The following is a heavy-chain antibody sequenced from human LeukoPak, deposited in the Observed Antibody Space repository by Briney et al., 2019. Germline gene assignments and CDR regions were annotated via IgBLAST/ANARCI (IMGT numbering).Heavy chain of an antibody. Sequence: GASVKVSCKASGYTFTSYGISWVRQAPGQGLEWMGWINPNSGGTNYAQKFQGRVTMTRDTSISTAYMELSRLRSDDTAVYYCARNARYNWNDGYYYYYMDVWGKGTTVTVSS. V-gene: IGHV1-2*02. D-gene: IGHD1-1*01. CDR3: ARNARYNWNDGYYYYYMDV. J-gene: IGHJ6*03. CDR1: GYTFTSYG. CDR2: INPNSGGT.